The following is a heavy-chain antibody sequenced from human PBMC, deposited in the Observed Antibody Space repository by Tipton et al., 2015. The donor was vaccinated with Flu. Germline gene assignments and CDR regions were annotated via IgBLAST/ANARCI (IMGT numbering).Heavy chain of an antibody. CDR2: IEYDGSDK. D-gene: IGHD3-16*02. CDR1: GFTFSSYG. Sequence: QLVQSGGGVVQPGGSLRLSCAASGFTFSSYGMHWVRQAPGKGLEWVAFIEYDGSDKKYADSVKGRFTISRDKSKNTLYLQMNSLRAEDTAVYSCVRVFLSYSFDYWGQGTLVTVSS. V-gene: IGHV3-30*02. J-gene: IGHJ4*02. CDR3: VRVFLSYSFDY.